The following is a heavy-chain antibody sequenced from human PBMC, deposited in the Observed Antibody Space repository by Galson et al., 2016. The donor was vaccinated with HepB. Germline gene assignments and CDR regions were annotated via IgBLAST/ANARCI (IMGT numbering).Heavy chain of an antibody. CDR1: GFTFDDYA. CDR2: ISWSGGST. V-gene: IGHV3-9*01. J-gene: IGHJ4*02. Sequence: SLRLSCAASGFTFDDYAMHWVRQVPGKGLEWVSGISWSGGSTGYADSVKGRFTISRDNAKNSVYLRMNSLRAEDTALYYCAKDRLIVIDCSTTSCRGAFDSWGQGTLVTVSS. CDR3: AKDRLIVIDCSTTSCRGAFDS. D-gene: IGHD2-2*01.